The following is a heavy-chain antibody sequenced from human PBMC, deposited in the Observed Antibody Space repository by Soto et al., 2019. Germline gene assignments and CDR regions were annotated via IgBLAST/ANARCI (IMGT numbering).Heavy chain of an antibody. CDR1: GFTFSSYS. Sequence: EVQLVESGGGLVKPGGSLRLSCAASGFTFSSYSMNWVRQAPGKGLEWVSSISSSSSYIYYADSVKGRFTISRDNAKNSLYLQMNRLRAEDTAVYYCARLIAVAGIDYYYYGMDVWGQGTTVTVSS. CDR3: ARLIAVAGIDYYYYGMDV. CDR2: ISSSSSYI. D-gene: IGHD6-19*01. V-gene: IGHV3-21*01. J-gene: IGHJ6*02.